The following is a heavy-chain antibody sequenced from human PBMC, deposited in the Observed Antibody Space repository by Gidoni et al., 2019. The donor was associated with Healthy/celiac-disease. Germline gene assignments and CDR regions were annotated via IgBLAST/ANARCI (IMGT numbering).Heavy chain of an antibody. Sequence: QVQLVQSGAEVKKPGSSVKVSCKASGGTFSRYAISWVRQAPGQGLEWMGRIIPILGIANYAQKFQGRVTITADKSTSTAYMELSSLRSEDTAVYYCARDLGYSYGYNDYWGQGTLVTVSS. CDR2: IIPILGIA. CDR3: ARDLGYSYGYNDY. D-gene: IGHD5-18*01. J-gene: IGHJ4*02. V-gene: IGHV1-69*04. CDR1: GGTFSRYA.